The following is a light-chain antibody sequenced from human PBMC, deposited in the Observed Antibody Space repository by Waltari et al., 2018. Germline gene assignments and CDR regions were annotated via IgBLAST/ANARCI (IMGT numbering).Light chain of an antibody. CDR1: QSLLHSNGYNS. Sequence: DIVMTQSPPSLPVPTGEPGSIFCRSTQSLLHSNGYNSLDWYLQKPGQSPQLLIYLGSNRASGVPDRFSGSGSGTDFTLKISRVEADDVGVYYCMQALQTPFTFGPGTKVDIK. CDR2: LGS. CDR3: MQALQTPFT. V-gene: IGKV2-28*01. J-gene: IGKJ3*01.